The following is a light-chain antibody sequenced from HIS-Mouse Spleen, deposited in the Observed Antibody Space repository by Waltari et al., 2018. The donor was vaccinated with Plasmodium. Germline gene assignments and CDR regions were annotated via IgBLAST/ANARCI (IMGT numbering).Light chain of an antibody. CDR1: SSDVGGYNY. CDR3: SSYAGSNNVV. Sequence: QSALTQPPSASGSPGQSVTISCTGTSSDVGGYNYVPWYQQHHGKAPKLMIYEVSKRPSGVPDRFSGSKSGNTASLTVSGLQAEDEADYYCSSYAGSNNVVFGGGTKLTVL. V-gene: IGLV2-8*01. CDR2: EVS. J-gene: IGLJ2*01.